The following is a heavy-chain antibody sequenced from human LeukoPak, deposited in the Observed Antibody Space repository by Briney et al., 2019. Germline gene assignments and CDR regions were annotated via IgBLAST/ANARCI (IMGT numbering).Heavy chain of an antibody. CDR1: GGSFSGYY. D-gene: IGHD3-10*01. V-gene: IGHV4-59*10. CDR3: ARASTGSFYYFDY. Sequence: PSETLSLTCAVYGGSFSGYYWSWIRQPAGKGLEWIGRINTSGSTNYNPSLKGRVTMSVDTSKNQFSLKVSSVTAADTAVYYCARASTGSFYYFDYWGQGTLVTVSS. J-gene: IGHJ4*02. CDR2: INTSGST.